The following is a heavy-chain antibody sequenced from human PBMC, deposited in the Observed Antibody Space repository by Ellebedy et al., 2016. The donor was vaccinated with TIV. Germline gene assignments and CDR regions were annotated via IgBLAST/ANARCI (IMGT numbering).Heavy chain of an antibody. Sequence: GESLKISCAASGFTFSSYSMNWVRQAPGKGLEWVSSISSSSSYIYYADSVKGRFTISRDNGKNSLYLQMNSLRAEDTAVYYCARDLKVTSAGTYAYYYGMDVWGQGTTVTVSS. D-gene: IGHD6-13*01. CDR3: ARDLKVTSAGTYAYYYGMDV. J-gene: IGHJ6*02. CDR2: ISSSSSYI. V-gene: IGHV3-21*01. CDR1: GFTFSSYS.